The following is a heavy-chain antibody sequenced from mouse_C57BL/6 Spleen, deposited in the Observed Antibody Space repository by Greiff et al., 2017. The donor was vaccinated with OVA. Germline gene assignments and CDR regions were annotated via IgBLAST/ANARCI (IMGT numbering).Heavy chain of an antibody. V-gene: IGHV1-50*01. CDR2: IDPSDSYT. CDR1: GYTFTSYW. J-gene: IGHJ2*01. CDR3: ASYYYANADLDY. D-gene: IGHD1-1*01. Sequence: QVQLQQPGAELVKPGASVKLSCKASGYTFTSYWMQWVKQRPGQGLEWIGEIDPSDSYTNYNPKFKSKATMTVDTSSSTAYMQLSSLTSEDSAVDYCASYYYANADLDYWGQGTTLTVSS.